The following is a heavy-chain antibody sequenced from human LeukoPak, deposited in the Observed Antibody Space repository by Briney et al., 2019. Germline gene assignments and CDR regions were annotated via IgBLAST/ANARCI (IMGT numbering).Heavy chain of an antibody. J-gene: IGHJ6*03. D-gene: IGHD3-9*01. CDR3: ARGLPHYDILTGYYNPPYYYYYMDV. Sequence: SETLSLTCTVSGGSISSYYWSWIRQPPGKGLEWIGYIYYSGSTNYNPSLKSRVTISVDTSKNQFSLKLSSVTAADTAVYYCARGLPHYDILTGYYNPPYYYYYMDVWGKGTTVTVSS. CDR1: GGSISSYY. CDR2: IYYSGST. V-gene: IGHV4-59*01.